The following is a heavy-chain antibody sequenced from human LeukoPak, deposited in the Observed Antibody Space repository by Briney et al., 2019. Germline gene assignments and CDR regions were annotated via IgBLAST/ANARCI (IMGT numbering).Heavy chain of an antibody. CDR2: ISGSGGST. D-gene: IGHD3-3*02. CDR1: GFTFSSYA. Sequence: GSLRLSCAASGFTFSSYAMSWVRQAPGKGLEWVSAISGSGGSTYYADSVKGRFTISRDNSKNTLYLQMNSLRAEDTAIYYCAKDLSDSGYYYYYMDVWGKGTTGTVSS. V-gene: IGHV3-23*01. CDR3: AKDLSDSGYYYYYMDV. J-gene: IGHJ6*03.